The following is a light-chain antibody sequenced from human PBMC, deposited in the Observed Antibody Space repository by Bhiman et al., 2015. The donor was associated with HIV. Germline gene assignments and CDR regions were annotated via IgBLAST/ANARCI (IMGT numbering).Light chain of an antibody. CDR2: DVT. J-gene: IGLJ3*02. Sequence: QSALTQPASVSGSPGESITISCTGTRSDIGNYAYVSWYQQHPGRAPKLMIYDVTKRPSGVPDRFSGSKSGNTASLTISGLQAEDETDYYCSSYAGYYTWVFGGGTKVTVL. CDR3: SSYAGYYTWV. V-gene: IGLV2-11*01. CDR1: RSDIGNYAY.